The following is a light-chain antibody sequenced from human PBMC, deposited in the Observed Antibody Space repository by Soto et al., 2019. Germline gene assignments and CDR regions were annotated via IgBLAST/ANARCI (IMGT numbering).Light chain of an antibody. Sequence: DIQMTQSPSTLSASVGDRVTITCRASQSISSWLAWYQQKPGKAPKVLIYDASSLESGVPSRFSGSGSGTDFTLTISSLQPDDFATYSCQQYNSYRYAFGQGNKLEIK. J-gene: IGKJ2*01. CDR3: QQYNSYRYA. V-gene: IGKV1-5*01. CDR1: QSISSW. CDR2: DAS.